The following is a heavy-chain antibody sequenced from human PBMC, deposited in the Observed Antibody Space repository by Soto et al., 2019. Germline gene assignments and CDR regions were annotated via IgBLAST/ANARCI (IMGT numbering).Heavy chain of an antibody. CDR1: GYTFTSYD. J-gene: IGHJ6*02. V-gene: IGHV1-8*01. CDR3: ARDQANYGMDV. CDR2: MNRNSANT. Sequence: QVQLVQSGSEVKKPGASVKVSCKASGYTFTSYDINWVRQATGQGLEWMGWMNRNSANTDSAQKVQGSVTMARNTSISTAYMELSSLRSEDTAVYYCARDQANYGMDVWGQGTTVTVSS.